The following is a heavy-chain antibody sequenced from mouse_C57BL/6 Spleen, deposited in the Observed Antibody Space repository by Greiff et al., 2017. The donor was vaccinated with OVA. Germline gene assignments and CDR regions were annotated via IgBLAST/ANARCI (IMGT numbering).Heavy chain of an antibody. CDR1: GYTFTDYN. Sequence: SGPELVKPGASVKMSCKASGYTFTDYNMHWVKQSHGKSLEWIGYINPNNGGTSYNQKFKGKATLTVNKSSSTAYMELRSLTSEDSAVYYCARGHYDYDGYYAMDYWGQGTSVTVSS. V-gene: IGHV1-22*01. CDR3: ARGHYDYDGYYAMDY. D-gene: IGHD2-4*01. J-gene: IGHJ4*01. CDR2: INPNNGGT.